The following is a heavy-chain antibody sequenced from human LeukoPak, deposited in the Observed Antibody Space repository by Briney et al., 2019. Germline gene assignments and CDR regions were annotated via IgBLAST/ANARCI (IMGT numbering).Heavy chain of an antibody. V-gene: IGHV4-61*02. CDR3: ARVTSSGYYYYYMDA. J-gene: IGHJ6*03. CDR1: GGSFNIGSYY. Sequence: SETLSLTCTVSGGSFNIGSYYWSWIGQPAGKGLEWIGRIYTSGSTQYNPSLKSRVTISVDTSKKQFSLKLRSVTAADTAVHYCARVTSSGYYYYYMDAWGKGTTVTVSS. CDR2: IYTSGST. D-gene: IGHD3-22*01.